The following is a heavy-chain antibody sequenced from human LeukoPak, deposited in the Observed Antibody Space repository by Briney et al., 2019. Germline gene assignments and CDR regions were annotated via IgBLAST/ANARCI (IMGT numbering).Heavy chain of an antibody. J-gene: IGHJ2*01. CDR3: AKGKGPRTTSWHFDL. D-gene: IGHD2-2*01. CDR2: ISGSGDYT. Sequence: GGSLRLSCAASGFTFSNYAMSWVRQAPGKGLEWVSAISGSGDYTFYADSVKGRFTISRDNSKNTLYLQMNSLRAEDTAVYYCAKGKGPRTTSWHFDLWGRGTLVTVSS. V-gene: IGHV3-23*01. CDR1: GFTFSNYA.